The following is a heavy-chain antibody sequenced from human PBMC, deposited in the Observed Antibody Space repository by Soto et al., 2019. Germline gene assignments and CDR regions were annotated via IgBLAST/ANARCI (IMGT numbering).Heavy chain of an antibody. Sequence: VASVKVSCKASGYTFTSYGISWVRQAPGQGLEWMGWISAYNGNTNYAQKLQGRVTMTTDTSTSTAYMELRSLRSDDTAVYYCARDSSSWYSLYYYYYGMDAWGQGTTVTVSS. CDR3: ARDSSSWYSLYYYYYGMDA. V-gene: IGHV1-18*01. D-gene: IGHD6-13*01. J-gene: IGHJ6*02. CDR1: GYTFTSYG. CDR2: ISAYNGNT.